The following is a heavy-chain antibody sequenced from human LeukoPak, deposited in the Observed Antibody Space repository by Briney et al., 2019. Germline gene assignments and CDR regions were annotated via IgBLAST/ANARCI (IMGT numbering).Heavy chain of an antibody. Sequence: SETLSLTCTVSGGSISSGGYYWSWLRQHPGKGLEWIGYISHSGRTSYTPSLKSRVTISVDTSKNHFSLKLKSVPTADTAVYYCARWDGEDVVFDCWGQGTLVTVSS. J-gene: IGHJ4*02. CDR3: ARWDGEDVVFDC. D-gene: IGHD3-10*01. CDR2: ISHSGRT. V-gene: IGHV4-30-4*08. CDR1: GGSISSGGYY.